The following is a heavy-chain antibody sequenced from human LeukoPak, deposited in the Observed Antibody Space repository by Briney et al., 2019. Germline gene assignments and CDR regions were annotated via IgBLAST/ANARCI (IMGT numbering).Heavy chain of an antibody. Sequence: SVKVSCKASGGTFSSYAISWVRQAPGQGLEWMGGIIPIFGTANYAQKFQGRVTITADESTSRASMELSSLRSEDTAVYYCARESYDSSGYYPNTYYYYGMDVWGQGTTVTVSS. CDR1: GGTFSSYA. V-gene: IGHV1-69*13. CDR2: IIPIFGTA. CDR3: ARESYDSSGYYPNTYYYYGMDV. J-gene: IGHJ6*02. D-gene: IGHD3-22*01.